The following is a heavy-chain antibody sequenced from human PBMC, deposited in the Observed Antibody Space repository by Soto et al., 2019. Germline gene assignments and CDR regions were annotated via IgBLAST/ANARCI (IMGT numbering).Heavy chain of an antibody. V-gene: IGHV1-69*13. D-gene: IGHD2-8*01. CDR1: GGTFSSYA. CDR3: ARAILTPATYCTNGVCYRSAPFDY. Sequence: GASVKVSCKASGGTFSSYAISWVRQAPGQGLEWMGGIIPIFGTANYAQKFQGRVTITADESTSTAYMELSSLRSEDTAVYYCARAILTPATYCTNGVCYRSAPFDYWGQGTLVTVSS. CDR2: IIPIFGTA. J-gene: IGHJ4*02.